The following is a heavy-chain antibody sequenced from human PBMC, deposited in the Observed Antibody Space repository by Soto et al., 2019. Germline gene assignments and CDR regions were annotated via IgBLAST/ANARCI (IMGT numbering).Heavy chain of an antibody. CDR3: ARDKGYGFGWSSSSGMDV. D-gene: IGHD6-19*01. CDR2: ISGYNGNT. V-gene: IGHV1-18*01. J-gene: IGHJ6*02. CDR1: GYTFSNFG. Sequence: QVQLVQSGTEVMTPGASVKVSCKASGYTFSNFGLSWVRQAPGQGLEWMGWISGYNGNTNSAQRFQGRVTMTIDTSTSTAYMEVRSLTSDDTAVYYCARDKGYGFGWSSSSGMDVWGQGTTVTVSS.